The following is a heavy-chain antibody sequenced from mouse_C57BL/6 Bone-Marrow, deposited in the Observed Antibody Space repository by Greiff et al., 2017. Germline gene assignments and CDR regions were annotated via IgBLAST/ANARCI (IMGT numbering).Heavy chain of an antibody. Sequence: VQLQQSGPELVKPGASVKISCKASGYAFSSPRMNRVKQRPGKGLEWIGRIFPGDGDTTYNGKFKGKATLTADKSSSTAYMQLSSLTSEDSAVYFCARWSSGYYYAMDYWGQGTSVTVSS. D-gene: IGHD3-2*02. CDR2: IFPGDGDT. V-gene: IGHV1-82*01. CDR3: ARWSSGYYYAMDY. CDR1: GYAFSSPR. J-gene: IGHJ4*01.